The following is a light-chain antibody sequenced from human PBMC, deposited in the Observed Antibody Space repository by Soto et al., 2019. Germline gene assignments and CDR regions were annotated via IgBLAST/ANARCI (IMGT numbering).Light chain of an antibody. CDR2: LGS. V-gene: IGKV2-28*01. Sequence: DIVMTQSPLSLPVTPGEPASISCRSSQSLXXXXXXXXLDWYLQKPGQSPQLLIYLGSNRASGVPDRFSGSGSGTDFTLKISRVEAEDVGVYYCMQALQTPRTFGQGTKLEIK. CDR3: MQALQTPRT. CDR1: QSLXXXXXXXX. J-gene: IGKJ2*01.